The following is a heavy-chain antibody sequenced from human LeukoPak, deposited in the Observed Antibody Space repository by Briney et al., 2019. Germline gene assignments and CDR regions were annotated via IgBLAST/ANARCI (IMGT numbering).Heavy chain of an antibody. V-gene: IGHV4-59*01. Sequence: SETLSLTYTVSGGSISSYYWSWIRQPPGKGLEWIGYIYYSGSTNYNPSLKSRVTISVDTSKNQFSLKLSSVTAADTAVYYCASYISGNFDYWGQGTLVTVSS. CDR3: ASYISGNFDY. J-gene: IGHJ4*02. CDR2: IYYSGST. CDR1: GGSISSYY. D-gene: IGHD3-10*01.